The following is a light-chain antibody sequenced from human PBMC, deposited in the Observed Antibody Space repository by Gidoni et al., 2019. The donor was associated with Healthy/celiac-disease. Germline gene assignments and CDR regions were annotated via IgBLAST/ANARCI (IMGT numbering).Light chain of an antibody. Sequence: IQMTQSPSSLSASVGDRVTITCQASQAISNYLNWYQQKPGKAPKLLIYDASNLETGVPSRFSGSGSGTDFTFTISSLQPEEIATYYCQQYDNLPFTFGPGTKVDIK. V-gene: IGKV1-33*01. CDR3: QQYDNLPFT. CDR1: QAISNY. J-gene: IGKJ3*01. CDR2: DAS.